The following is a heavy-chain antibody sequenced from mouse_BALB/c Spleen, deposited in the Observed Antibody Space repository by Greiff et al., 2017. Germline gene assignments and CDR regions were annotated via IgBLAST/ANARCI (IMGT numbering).Heavy chain of an antibody. CDR2: ISSGSSTI. CDR1: GFTFSSFG. V-gene: IGHV5-17*02. J-gene: IGHJ2*01. Sequence: EVQLQQSGGGLVQPGGSRKLSCAASGFTFSSFGMHWVRQAPEKGLEWVAYISSGSSTIYYADTVKGRFTISRDNPKNTLFLQMTSLRSEDTAMYYCARHHGSSYFDYWGQGTTLTVSS. D-gene: IGHD1-1*01. CDR3: ARHHGSSYFDY.